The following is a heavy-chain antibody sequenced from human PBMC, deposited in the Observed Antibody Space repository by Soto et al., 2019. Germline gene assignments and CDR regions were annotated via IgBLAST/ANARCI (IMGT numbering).Heavy chain of an antibody. Sequence: ASVKVSCKASGYTFTSYGISWVRQAPGQGLEWMGWISAYNGNTNYGQKLQGRVTMTTDTSTSTAYMELRSLRSDDTAVYYCARDKGSDSVTIFGVVIKGYYYYYYGMDVWGQGTTVTVSS. CDR3: ARDKGSDSVTIFGVVIKGYYYYYYGMDV. CDR1: GYTFTSYG. CDR2: ISAYNGNT. D-gene: IGHD3-3*01. V-gene: IGHV1-18*04. J-gene: IGHJ6*02.